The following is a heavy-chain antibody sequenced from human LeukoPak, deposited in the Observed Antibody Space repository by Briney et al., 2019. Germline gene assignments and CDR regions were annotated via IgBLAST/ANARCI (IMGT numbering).Heavy chain of an antibody. Sequence: GGSLRLSCAASGFTFSTYSMNWVRQAPGKGLEWVSSITSSSTYIYYADSVKGRFTISRDNAKNSLYLQMNSLRAEDTAVYYCARDTEWELMGSYCFDYWGQGTLVTVSS. CDR1: GFTFSTYS. V-gene: IGHV3-21*01. CDR2: ITSSSTYI. CDR3: ARDTEWELMGSYCFDY. D-gene: IGHD1-26*01. J-gene: IGHJ4*02.